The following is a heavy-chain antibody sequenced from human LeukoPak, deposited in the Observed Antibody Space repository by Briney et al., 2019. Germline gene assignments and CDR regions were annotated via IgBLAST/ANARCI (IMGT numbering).Heavy chain of an antibody. Sequence: PGGSLRLSCAASGFSFSSNYMNWVRQAPGKGLEWVSVIYSGGSTYYADSVKGRFTISRDNSKNTLYLQMNSLRAEDTAVYYCARARGISPFEYWGQGTLVTVSS. D-gene: IGHD1-14*01. CDR1: GFSFSSNY. V-gene: IGHV3-53*01. CDR2: IYSGGST. J-gene: IGHJ4*02. CDR3: ARARGISPFEY.